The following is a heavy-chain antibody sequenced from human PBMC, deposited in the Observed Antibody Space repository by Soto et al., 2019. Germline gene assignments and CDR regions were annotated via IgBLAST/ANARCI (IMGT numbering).Heavy chain of an antibody. Sequence: QSQTLSLTCAISGDSVSSNSAAWNWIRQSPSRGLEWLGRTYYRSKWYNDYAVSVKSRITINPDTSKNQFSLQLNSVTPEDTAVYYCAREGQYDYVWGSYRYSIDYWGQGTLVTVSS. CDR2: TYYRSKWYN. CDR1: GDSVSSNSAA. D-gene: IGHD3-16*02. CDR3: AREGQYDYVWGSYRYSIDY. J-gene: IGHJ4*02. V-gene: IGHV6-1*01.